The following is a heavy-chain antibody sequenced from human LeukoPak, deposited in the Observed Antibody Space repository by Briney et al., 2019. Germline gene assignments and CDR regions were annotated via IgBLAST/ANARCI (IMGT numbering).Heavy chain of an antibody. CDR1: GYTFSRYY. CDR3: ARWGASGLALIYSYGMDV. CDR2: VNPSGGST. Sequence: ASVKVSCKASGYTFSRYYMHWVRQAPGQGREWMGIVNPSGGSTRYAQKFQGRVTMTRDTSTRIVYMERSSLRSEDTAVYYCARWGASGLALIYSYGMDVWGQGTTVTVSS. J-gene: IGHJ6*02. V-gene: IGHV1-46*01. D-gene: IGHD3/OR15-3a*01.